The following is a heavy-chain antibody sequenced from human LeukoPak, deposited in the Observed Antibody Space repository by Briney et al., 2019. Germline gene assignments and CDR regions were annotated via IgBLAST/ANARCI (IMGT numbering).Heavy chain of an antibody. J-gene: IGHJ4*02. D-gene: IGHD2-8*01. CDR2: IKTDGISA. Sequence: GGSLRLSCAASGFTFSSYWMLWVRQAPGKGLVWVSGIKTDGISANYMDSVKGRLTISRDNAKNTLFLQMNSLRAEDTAVYYCARSRFCTSGGCYYDYWGQGILVSVSS. V-gene: IGHV3-74*01. CDR3: ARSRFCTSGGCYYDY. CDR1: GFTFSSYW.